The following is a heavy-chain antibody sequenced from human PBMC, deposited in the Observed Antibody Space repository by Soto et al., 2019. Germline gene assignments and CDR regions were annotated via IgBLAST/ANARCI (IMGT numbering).Heavy chain of an antibody. D-gene: IGHD3-22*01. J-gene: IGHJ4*02. Sequence: SETLSLTCAVSGGSISSGGYSWSWIRQPPGKGLEWIGYIYHSGSTYYNPSLKSRVTISVDRSKNQFSLRLSSVTAADTAVYYCARNYYDSSGYPHDWGQGTLVTVS. CDR2: IYHSGST. CDR3: ARNYYDSSGYPHD. CDR1: GGSISSGGYS. V-gene: IGHV4-30-2*01.